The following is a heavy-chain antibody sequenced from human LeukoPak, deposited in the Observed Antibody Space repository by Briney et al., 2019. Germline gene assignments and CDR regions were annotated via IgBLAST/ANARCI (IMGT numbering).Heavy chain of an antibody. Sequence: ASVKVSCKASGYTFTSYGISWVRQAPGQGLEWMGWISAYNGNTNYAQKLQGRVTMTTDTSTSTAYMELRSLRSGDTAVYYCARVGLGPNTVAGFHYWGQGTLVTVSS. CDR1: GYTFTSYG. CDR3: ARVGLGPNTVAGFHY. V-gene: IGHV1-18*01. CDR2: ISAYNGNT. J-gene: IGHJ4*02. D-gene: IGHD6-19*01.